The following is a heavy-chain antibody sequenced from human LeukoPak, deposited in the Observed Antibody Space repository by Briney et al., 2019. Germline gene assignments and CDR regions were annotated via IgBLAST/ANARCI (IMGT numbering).Heavy chain of an antibody. CDR3: GRKCSSSWYIDY. J-gene: IGHJ4*02. Sequence: GGSLRLSCAASGVTFSSHGMHWVRQAPGKGLEWVAVIWYDGSNYYYADSVKGRFTISRDNSKNTVYPQMNSLRAEDTAVYYCGRKCSSSWYIDYWGQGTLVTVSS. V-gene: IGHV3-33*01. CDR1: GVTFSSHG. CDR2: IWYDGSNY. D-gene: IGHD6-13*01.